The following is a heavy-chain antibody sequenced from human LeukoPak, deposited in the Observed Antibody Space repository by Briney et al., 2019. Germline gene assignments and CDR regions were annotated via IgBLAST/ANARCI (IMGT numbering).Heavy chain of an antibody. Sequence: PGGSLRLSCAASGFTFSRYGMNWVRQAPEKGREWVSGISDRGATIYYADSVKGRFTPARDNSKNTLYLQLHSLRPEDTAIYYCAKILAARPGYWGQGTLVTVSS. V-gene: IGHV3-23*01. CDR2: ISDRGATI. D-gene: IGHD6-6*01. CDR3: AKILAARPGY. J-gene: IGHJ4*02. CDR1: GFTFSRYG.